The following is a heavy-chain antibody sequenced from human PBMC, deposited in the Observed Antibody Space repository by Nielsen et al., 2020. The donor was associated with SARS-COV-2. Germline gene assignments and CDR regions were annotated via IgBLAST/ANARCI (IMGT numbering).Heavy chain of an antibody. D-gene: IGHD6-13*01. Sequence: SGPTLVKPTQTLTLTCTFSGFSLSTSGMCASWIRQPPGKALEWLARIDWDDDKYYSTSLKTRLTISKDTSKNQVVLTMTNMDPVDTATYYCARLSIAAAGTGSDYWGQGTLVTVSS. J-gene: IGHJ4*02. CDR1: GFSLSTSGMC. CDR3: ARLSIAAAGTGSDY. V-gene: IGHV2-70*11. CDR2: IDWDDDK.